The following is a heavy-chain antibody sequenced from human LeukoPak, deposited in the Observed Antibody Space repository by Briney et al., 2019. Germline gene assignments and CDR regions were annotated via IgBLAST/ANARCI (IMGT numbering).Heavy chain of an antibody. V-gene: IGHV1-18*04. CDR1: GYTFTNYG. Sequence: CASVHVSYQASGYTFTNYGMSWVRQAPGQGLEWMGWINAYNGNTNYPQKPQPRVTMTTDKSTSTAYRELRSLRSDDTAVYYCARNSPSDVAGRQFLPGVLSLLSQCDNCFDPWGQGTLVSVSS. J-gene: IGHJ5*02. D-gene: IGHD7-27*01. CDR2: INAYNGNT. CDR3: ARNSPSDVAGRQFLPGVLSLLSQCDNCFDP.